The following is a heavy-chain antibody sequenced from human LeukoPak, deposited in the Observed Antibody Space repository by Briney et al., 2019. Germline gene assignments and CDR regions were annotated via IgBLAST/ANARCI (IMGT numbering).Heavy chain of an antibody. CDR3: ARPASMIVVDDAFDI. CDR2: TIPIFGTA. Sequence: SVKVSCKASGGTFSSYAISWVRQAPGQGLEWMGGTIPIFGTANYAQKFQGRVTITADESTSTAYMELSSLRSEDTAVYYCARPASMIVVDDAFDIWGQGTMVTVSS. D-gene: IGHD3-22*01. V-gene: IGHV1-69*13. CDR1: GGTFSSYA. J-gene: IGHJ3*02.